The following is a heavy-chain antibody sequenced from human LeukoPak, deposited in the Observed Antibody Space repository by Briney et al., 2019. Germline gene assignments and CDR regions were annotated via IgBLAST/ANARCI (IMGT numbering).Heavy chain of an antibody. V-gene: IGHV4-39*07. D-gene: IGHD6-13*01. CDR2: IYYSGST. Sequence: SETLSLTCTVSGGSIGSSSYYWGWIRQPPGKGLEWIGSIYYSGSTYYNPSLKSRVTISVDTSKNQLSLKLRSVTAADTAVYYCVKAEQLAYYYYYMDVWGKGTTVTVSS. CDR3: VKAEQLAYYYYYMDV. CDR1: GGSIGSSSYY. J-gene: IGHJ6*03.